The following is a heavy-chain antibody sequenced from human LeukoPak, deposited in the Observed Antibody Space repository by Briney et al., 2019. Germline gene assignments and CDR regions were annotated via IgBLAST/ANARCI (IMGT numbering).Heavy chain of an antibody. Sequence: ASVKVSCKASGYTFTSYGISWVREAPGQGLEWMGWISAYNGNTNYAQKLQGRVTMTTDTSTSTAYMELRSLRSDDTAVYYCARLVEWLRSKKYHYFDYWGQGTLVTVSS. CDR1: GYTFTSYG. V-gene: IGHV1-18*04. D-gene: IGHD5-12*01. CDR2: ISAYNGNT. J-gene: IGHJ4*02. CDR3: ARLVEWLRSKKYHYFDY.